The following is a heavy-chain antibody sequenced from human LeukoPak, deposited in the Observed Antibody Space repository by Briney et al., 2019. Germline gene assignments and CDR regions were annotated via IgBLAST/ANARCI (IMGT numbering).Heavy chain of an antibody. J-gene: IGHJ4*02. V-gene: IGHV3-66*02. CDR2: IYSGGST. D-gene: IGHD6-19*01. Sequence: GGSLRLSCAASGFTVSSNYMSWVRQAPGKGLEWVSVIYSGGSTYYADSMKGRFTISRDNSKNTLYLQMNSLRAEDTAVYYCARVASGIAVAGHWGQGTLVTVSS. CDR3: ARVASGIAVAGH. CDR1: GFTVSSNY.